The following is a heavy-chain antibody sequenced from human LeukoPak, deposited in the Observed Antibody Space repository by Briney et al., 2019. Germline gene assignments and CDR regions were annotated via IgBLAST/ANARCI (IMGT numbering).Heavy chain of an antibody. CDR3: ARGARGGSGSYYKPLYYYYGMDV. CDR1: GYSFTSYW. D-gene: IGHD3-10*01. J-gene: IGHJ6*02. V-gene: IGHV5-51*01. Sequence: GESLKISCKGSGYSFTSYWIGWVRQMPGKGLEWMGIIYPGDSDTRYSPSFQGQVTISADKSISTAYLQWSSLKASDTAMYYCARGARGGSGSYYKPLYYYYGMDVWGQGTTVTVSS. CDR2: IYPGDSDT.